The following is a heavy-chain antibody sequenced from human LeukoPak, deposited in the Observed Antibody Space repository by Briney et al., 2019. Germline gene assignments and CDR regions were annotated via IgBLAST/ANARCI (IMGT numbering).Heavy chain of an antibody. D-gene: IGHD6-19*01. J-gene: IGHJ1*01. Sequence: PGGSLRLSCAASGFTFSSYAMSWVRQAPGKGLEWVSAISGSGGSTYYADSVKGRFTISRDNSKNTLYLQMNSLRAEDTAVYYCASQGRPGSGRLDFQHWGQGTLVTVSS. CDR2: ISGSGGST. CDR3: ASQGRPGSGRLDFQH. CDR1: GFTFSSYA. V-gene: IGHV3-23*01.